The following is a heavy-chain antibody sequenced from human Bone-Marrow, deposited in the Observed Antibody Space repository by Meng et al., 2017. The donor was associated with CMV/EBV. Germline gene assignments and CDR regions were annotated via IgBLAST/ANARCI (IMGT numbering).Heavy chain of an antibody. Sequence: ASVKVSCKASGYTFTSYYMHWVRQAPGQGLEWMGIINPSGGSTSYAQKFQGRVTMTRDTSTNTVYMELSSLRSEDTAVYYCASSGRNYWNFDYWGQGTLVTVSS. V-gene: IGHV1-46*01. J-gene: IGHJ4*02. CDR2: INPSGGST. CDR3: ASSGRNYWNFDY. CDR1: GYTFTSYY. D-gene: IGHD1-7*01.